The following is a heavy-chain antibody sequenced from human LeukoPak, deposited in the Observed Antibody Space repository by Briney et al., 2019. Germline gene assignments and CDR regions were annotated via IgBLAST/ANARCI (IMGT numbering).Heavy chain of an antibody. V-gene: IGHV4-39*01. J-gene: IGHJ4*02. D-gene: IGHD3-3*01. CDR3: ARLNPLEHLFSFYFDS. Sequence: SETLSLTCSVSGDSISNGHYYWGWIRQPPGKGLEWLATISSRGSAFYNPSLKSRVTISVDTSKNQISLNLSSVTASDTSLYYCARLNPLEHLFSFYFDSWGQGILATVSS. CDR1: GDSISNGHYY. CDR2: ISSRGSA.